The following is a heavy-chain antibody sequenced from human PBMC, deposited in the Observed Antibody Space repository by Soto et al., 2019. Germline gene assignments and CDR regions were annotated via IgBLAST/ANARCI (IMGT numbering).Heavy chain of an antibody. J-gene: IGHJ4*02. CDR3: AKSRYSDSSGDFYDY. V-gene: IGHV3-23*01. Sequence: PGGSLRLSCAGSGFTFGDSYMSWVRQAPGKGLEWVSGIGGSGRTTYYADSVKGRFTISRDNSNNTLFLQMNSLRAEDTAVYYCAKSRYSDSSGDFYDYWGQGAQVTVSS. D-gene: IGHD3-22*01. CDR2: IGGSGRTT. CDR1: GFTFGDSY.